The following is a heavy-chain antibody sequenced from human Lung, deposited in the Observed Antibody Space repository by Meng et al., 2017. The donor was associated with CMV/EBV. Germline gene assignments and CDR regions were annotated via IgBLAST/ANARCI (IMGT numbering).Heavy chain of an antibody. V-gene: IGHV4-59*01. J-gene: IGHJ1*01. CDR3: ASGVGQQLGLYY. CDR2: IYSGGST. CDR1: GGSMSSYY. D-gene: IGHD6-13*01. Sequence: SXTLSLXCTVSGGSMSSYYWNWIRQAPGKGLEWIGYIYSGGSTNYNSALKSRVTIPIDTSRKQFSLEVKSVTAADTAVYYCASGVGQQLGLYYWGQGAPVTVSS.